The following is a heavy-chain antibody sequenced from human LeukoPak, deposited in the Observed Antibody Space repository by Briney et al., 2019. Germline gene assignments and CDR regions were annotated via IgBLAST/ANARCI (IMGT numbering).Heavy chain of an antibody. CDR3: ARGNDFWSGYYTGINYHYYMDV. CDR1: GYTFTSYD. J-gene: IGHJ6*03. V-gene: IGHV1-8*03. CDR2: MNPNSGNT. D-gene: IGHD3-3*01. Sequence: ASVKVSCKASGYTFTSYDINWVRQATGQGLEWMGWMNPNSGNTGYAQKFQGRVTITRNTSISTAYMELSSLRSEDTAVYYCARGNDFWSGYYTGINYHYYMDVWGKGTTVTVSS.